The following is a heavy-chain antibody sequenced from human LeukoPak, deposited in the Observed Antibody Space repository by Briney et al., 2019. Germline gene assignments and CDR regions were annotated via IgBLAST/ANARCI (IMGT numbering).Heavy chain of an antibody. CDR3: ARQVGYYYDSSGYLLDY. J-gene: IGHJ4*02. Sequence: GGSLRLSCAASGFTFSSYWMHWVRQAPGKGLVWVSRINSDGSSTSYADSVKGRFTISRDNAKNSLYLQMNSLRAEDTALYYCARQVGYYYDSSGYLLDYWGQGTLVTVSS. CDR2: INSDGSST. V-gene: IGHV3-74*01. D-gene: IGHD3-22*01. CDR1: GFTFSSYW.